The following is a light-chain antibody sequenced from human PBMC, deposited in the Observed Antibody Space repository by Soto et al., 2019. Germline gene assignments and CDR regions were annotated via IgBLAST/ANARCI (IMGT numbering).Light chain of an antibody. CDR3: GTWDSSLTAVV. CDR1: TSNVGNNY. V-gene: IGLV1-51*01. CDR2: DNS. J-gene: IGLJ2*01. Sequence: QSVLTQPPSVSAAPGQKVSISCSGSTSNVGNNYISWYQQLPGTAPRVLILDNSRRPSGIPDRFSGSKSGTSATLDITGLQTGDEADYYCGTWDSSLTAVVFGGGTQLTVL.